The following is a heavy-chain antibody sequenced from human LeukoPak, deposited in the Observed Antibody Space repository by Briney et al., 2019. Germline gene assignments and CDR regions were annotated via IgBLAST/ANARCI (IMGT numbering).Heavy chain of an antibody. J-gene: IGHJ4*02. CDR2: VCNDARRT. Sequence: GGSLRLSCVASGFTLTQYCMPWIRHAPGKGLVWLSRVCNDARRTSYADSVKGRFTISRDNAKNSLYLQMNSLRAEDTAVYYCARDRVRGAPRADYWGQGTLVTVSS. D-gene: IGHD3-10*02. CDR3: ARDRVRGAPRADY. V-gene: IGHV3-74*01. CDR1: GFTLTQYC.